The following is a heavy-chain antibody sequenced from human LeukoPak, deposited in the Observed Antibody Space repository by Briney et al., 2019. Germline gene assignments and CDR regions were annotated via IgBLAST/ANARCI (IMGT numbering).Heavy chain of an antibody. CDR3: STDSGIAVAGVFDF. CDR2: IKSKSDGGTI. D-gene: IGHD6-19*01. J-gene: IGHJ4*02. Sequence: GGSLRLSCAASGFTFSSYAMSWVRQAPGKGLEWIGRIKSKSDGGTIDYAAPVKGRFTISRDDSKNTVYLQMNCLKTEDTAVYYCSTDSGIAVAGVFDFWGQGTLVTVSS. CDR1: GFTFSSYA. V-gene: IGHV3-15*01.